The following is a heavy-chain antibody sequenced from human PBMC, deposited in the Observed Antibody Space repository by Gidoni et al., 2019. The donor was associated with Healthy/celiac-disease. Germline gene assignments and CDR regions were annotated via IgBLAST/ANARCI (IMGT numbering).Heavy chain of an antibody. J-gene: IGHJ4*02. CDR3: ARVPIPGIAVAEGIDY. V-gene: IGHV3-21*01. D-gene: IGHD6-19*01. Sequence: LEGVSSISSSSSYIYYADSVKGRFTISRDNAKNSLYLQMNSLRAEDTAVYYCARVPIPGIAVAEGIDYWGQGTLVTVSS. CDR2: ISSSSSYI.